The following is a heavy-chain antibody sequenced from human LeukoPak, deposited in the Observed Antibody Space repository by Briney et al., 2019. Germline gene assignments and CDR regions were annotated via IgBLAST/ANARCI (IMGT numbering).Heavy chain of an antibody. CDR3: ARVQVLDYYDSSGAYYMDV. Sequence: PSETXXLTCTVSGGSISSYYWSWIRQPAGKGLEWIGRIYTSGSTNYNPSLKRRVTISVDTYKEKFSLKLSSVTAADTAVYYCARVQVLDYYDSSGAYYMDVWGKGTTVTVSS. V-gene: IGHV4-4*07. D-gene: IGHD3-22*01. J-gene: IGHJ6*03. CDR1: GGSISSYY. CDR2: IYTSGST.